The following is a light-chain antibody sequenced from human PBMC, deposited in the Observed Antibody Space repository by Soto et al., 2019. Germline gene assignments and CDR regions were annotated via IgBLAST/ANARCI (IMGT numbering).Light chain of an antibody. J-gene: IGKJ1*01. Sequence: EIVLTQSPGTLSLSPGERATLSCRASQSVSSSYLAWYQQKPCQAPRLLIYGASTRATGIPDRFSGSGSGTDFTLTISRLEPQDSAVYYCQQYGSSPTWTFGQGTKVDIK. CDR3: QQYGSSPTWT. CDR1: QSVSSSY. V-gene: IGKV3-20*01. CDR2: GAS.